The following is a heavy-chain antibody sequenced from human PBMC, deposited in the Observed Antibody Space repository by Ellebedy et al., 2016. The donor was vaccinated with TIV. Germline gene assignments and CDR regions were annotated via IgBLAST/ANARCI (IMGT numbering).Heavy chain of an antibody. V-gene: IGHV3-72*01. CDR3: ATHHSLGVVVVPDYYYGMDV. D-gene: IGHD2-2*01. CDR1: GFTFSSYG. Sequence: GESLKISXAASGFTFSSYGMHWVRQAPGKGLEWVGRTRNKANSYTTEYAASVKGRFTISRDDSKNSLYLQMNSLKTEDTAVYYCATHHSLGVVVVPDYYYGMDVWGQGTTVTVSS. J-gene: IGHJ6*02. CDR2: TRNKANSYTT.